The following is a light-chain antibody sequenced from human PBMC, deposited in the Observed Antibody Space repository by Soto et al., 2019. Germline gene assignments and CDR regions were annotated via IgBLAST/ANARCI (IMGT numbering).Light chain of an antibody. CDR3: QHYNNWPIT. CDR1: QSVDSN. V-gene: IGKV3-15*01. Sequence: EIVMTQSPASLSVSPGESVTLSCRASQSVDSNVAWYQQKPGQAPRLLIYGTSTRATGVPARFSGSGSGTDFTLTISSLQAADFAVYHCQHYNNWPITFGQGTRLDIK. J-gene: IGKJ5*01. CDR2: GTS.